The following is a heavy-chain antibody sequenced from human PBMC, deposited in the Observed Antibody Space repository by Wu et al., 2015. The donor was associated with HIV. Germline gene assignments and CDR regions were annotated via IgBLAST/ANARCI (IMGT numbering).Heavy chain of an antibody. Sequence: LMQSGPEAKRPGASVKVSCKASYILTSYPIAWVRQAPGQRLEWMGWMAPSSGHIQPAQKFQGRIYMSTNNSAHTAYMELRSLTSDDAAIYFCARVQFDPKYYTYFDLWGQGTLITVSS. V-gene: IGHV1-18*01. CDR3: ARVQFDPKYYTYFDL. CDR2: MAPSSGHI. J-gene: IGHJ2*01. CDR1: YILTSYP. D-gene: IGHD2/OR15-2a*01.